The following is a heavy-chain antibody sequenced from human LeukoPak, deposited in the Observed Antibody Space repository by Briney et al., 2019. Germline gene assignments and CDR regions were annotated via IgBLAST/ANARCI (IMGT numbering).Heavy chain of an antibody. D-gene: IGHD5-18*01. CDR2: ISASSTNV. J-gene: IGHJ4*02. Sequence: GGSLRLSCAASGFTFDSHTVIWVRQAPGKGLEWVASISASSTNVFYADSVKGRFTISRDNSKNSLFLQMDSLRVEDTATYYCATYRQIQVPFEFWGQGTLVTVSS. CDR3: ATYRQIQVPFEF. CDR1: GFTFDSHT. V-gene: IGHV3-21*04.